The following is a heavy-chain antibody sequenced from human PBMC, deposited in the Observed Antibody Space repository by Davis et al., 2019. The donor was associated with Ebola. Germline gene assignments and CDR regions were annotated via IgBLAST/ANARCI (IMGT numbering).Heavy chain of an antibody. CDR3: ARDPPNGLPVYYMDL. J-gene: IGHJ6*03. CDR1: GFNFNDYH. Sequence: PGGSLRLSCEVSGFNFNDYHMNWVRQAPGKGLEWVSHISTTGSTIYYADSVQGRFVISRDNAKNSLYLQINDPRVEDTAMYFCARDPPNGLPVYYMDLWGKGTPVTVSS. V-gene: IGHV3-11*01. D-gene: IGHD5/OR15-5a*01. CDR2: ISTTGSTI.